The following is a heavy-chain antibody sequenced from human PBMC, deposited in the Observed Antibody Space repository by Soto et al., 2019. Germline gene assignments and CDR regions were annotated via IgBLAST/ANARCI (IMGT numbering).Heavy chain of an antibody. Sequence: QVQLVQSGAEVKKPGASVKVSCKASGYTFTSYGISWVRQAPGQGLEWMGWISAYNGNTNYAQKLQGRVTMTTDTSTSTAYMELRSLRSDDTAVYYCARQYHYYDISGYSSLGAFDIWGQGTMVTVSS. CDR1: GYTFTSYG. CDR2: ISAYNGNT. D-gene: IGHD3-22*01. J-gene: IGHJ3*02. CDR3: ARQYHYYDISGYSSLGAFDI. V-gene: IGHV1-18*01.